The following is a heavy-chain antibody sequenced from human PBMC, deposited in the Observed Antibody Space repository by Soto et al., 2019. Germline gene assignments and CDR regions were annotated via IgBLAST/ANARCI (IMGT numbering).Heavy chain of an antibody. Sequence: PGGSLRLSCAASGFTFSNYWMHWVRQAPGKGLLWVSRINPDGSSTSYADSVKDRFTISRDNAENTLYLQMNILRAEDTAVYYCTSDTLGPRDSWGQGNLVTGSS. J-gene: IGHJ4*02. CDR1: GFTFSNYW. V-gene: IGHV3-74*01. CDR3: TSDTLGPRDS. CDR2: INPDGSST.